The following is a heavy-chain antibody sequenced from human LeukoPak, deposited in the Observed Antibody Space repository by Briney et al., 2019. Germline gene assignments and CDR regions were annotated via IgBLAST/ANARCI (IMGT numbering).Heavy chain of an antibody. CDR2: INHNGNVN. D-gene: IGHD3-16*01. CDR1: GFTFSSYW. Sequence: GGSLRLSCAASGFTFSSYWMNWARQAPGRGLEWVASINHNGNVNYYVDSVKGRFTISRDNAKSSLYLQMSNLRAEDTAVYFCARGGGLDVWGQGATVTVSS. V-gene: IGHV3-7*03. J-gene: IGHJ6*02. CDR3: ARGGGLDV.